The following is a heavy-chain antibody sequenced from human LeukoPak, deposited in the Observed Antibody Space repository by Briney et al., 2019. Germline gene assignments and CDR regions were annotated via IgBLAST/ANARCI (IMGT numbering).Heavy chain of an antibody. Sequence: GGSLRLSCVASGFTFSKYAMSWVRQAPGKGPEWLSAISGSGGRTYYPDSVKGRFTISRDNSKNTLYLQMNSLRVEDTAVYYCAKDRGDYAAQSRADSWGQGTLVTVSS. CDR2: ISGSGGRT. J-gene: IGHJ5*01. D-gene: IGHD4-17*01. V-gene: IGHV3-23*01. CDR3: AKDRGDYAAQSRADS. CDR1: GFTFSKYA.